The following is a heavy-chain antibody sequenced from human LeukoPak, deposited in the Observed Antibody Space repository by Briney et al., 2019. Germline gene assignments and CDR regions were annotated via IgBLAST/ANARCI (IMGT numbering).Heavy chain of an antibody. CDR3: ATPPYDSSGYYC. J-gene: IGHJ4*02. V-gene: IGHV3-11*06. CDR2: ISSSSSYI. Sequence: GGSLRLSCAASGFTFSDYYMSWIRQAPGKGLEWVSSISSSSSYIYYADSVKGRFTISRDNAKNSLYLQMNSLRAEDTAVYYCATPPYDSSGYYCWGQGTLVTVSS. D-gene: IGHD3-22*01. CDR1: GFTFSDYY.